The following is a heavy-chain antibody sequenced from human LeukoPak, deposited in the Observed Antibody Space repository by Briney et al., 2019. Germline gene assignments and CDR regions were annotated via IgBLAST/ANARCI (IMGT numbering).Heavy chain of an antibody. CDR2: IYYNGST. V-gene: IGHV4-30-4*01. Sequence: SETLSLTCTVSGGSISSGDYYWSWIRQPPGKGLEWIGYIYYNGSTYYNPSLKSRVTISVDTSKNQFSLKLSSVTAADTAVYYCARHSIDIVVVTAFFDYWGQGTLVTVSS. CDR3: ARHSIDIVVVTAFFDY. J-gene: IGHJ4*02. CDR1: GGSISSGDYY. D-gene: IGHD2-21*02.